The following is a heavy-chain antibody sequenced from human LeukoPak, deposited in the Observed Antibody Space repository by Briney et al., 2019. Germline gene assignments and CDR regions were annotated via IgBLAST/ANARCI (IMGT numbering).Heavy chain of an antibody. CDR1: GYTFTSYY. V-gene: IGHV1-46*01. Sequence: WASVTVSCMASGYTFTSYYMHWLRQAPGQGLEWMGLINPSGGSTNYAQKFQGRVTMNRDTSTSTVYMQLSSLRAEDTAVYYCAREYGMVRGVGIDPWGQGTLVTVSS. J-gene: IGHJ5*02. CDR3: AREYGMVRGVGIDP. CDR2: INPSGGST. D-gene: IGHD3-10*01.